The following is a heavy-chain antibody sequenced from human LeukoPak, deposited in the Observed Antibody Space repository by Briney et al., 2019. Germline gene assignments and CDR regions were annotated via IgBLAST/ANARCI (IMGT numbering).Heavy chain of an antibody. CDR2: INPNSGGT. CDR3: ARDGGYCSSTSCQGVVDY. V-gene: IGHV1-2*02. Sequence: ASVKVSCKASGYTFTSYGISWVRQAPGQGLEWMGWINPNSGGTNYAQKFQGRVTMTRDTSISTAYMELSRLRSDDTAVYYCARDGGYCSSTSCQGVVDYWGQGTLVTVSS. D-gene: IGHD2-2*03. CDR1: GYTFTSYG. J-gene: IGHJ4*02.